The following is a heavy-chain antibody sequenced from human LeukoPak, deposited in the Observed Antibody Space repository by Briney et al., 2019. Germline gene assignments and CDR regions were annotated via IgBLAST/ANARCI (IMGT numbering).Heavy chain of an antibody. D-gene: IGHD3-22*01. Sequence: GASVKVSCKVSGYTLTELSMHWVRQAPGKGLEWMGGFDPEDGETIYAQKFQGRVTMTEDTSTDTAYMELSSLRSEDTAVYYCARDGDYYDSSGYYSEYWGQGTLVTVSS. CDR3: ARDGDYYDSSGYYSEY. CDR1: GYTLTELS. V-gene: IGHV1-24*01. CDR2: FDPEDGET. J-gene: IGHJ4*02.